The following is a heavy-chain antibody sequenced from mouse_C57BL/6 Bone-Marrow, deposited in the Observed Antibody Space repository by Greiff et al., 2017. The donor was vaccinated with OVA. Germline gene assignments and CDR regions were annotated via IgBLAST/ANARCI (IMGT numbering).Heavy chain of an antibody. D-gene: IGHD2-12*01. CDR1: GYTFTSYW. V-gene: IGHV1-55*01. CDR2: IYPGSGST. CDR3: ARSAYYKDY. Sequence: VQLQQPGAELVKPGASVKMSCKASGYTFTSYWITWVKQRPGQGLEWIGDIYPGSGSTNYNEKFKGKATMTVDTSSSTAYMQLSSLTSEDAAVYYCARSAYYKDYWGQGTTLTVSS. J-gene: IGHJ2*01.